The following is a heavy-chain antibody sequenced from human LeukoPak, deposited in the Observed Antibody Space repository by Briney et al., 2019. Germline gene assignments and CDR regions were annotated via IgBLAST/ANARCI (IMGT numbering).Heavy chain of an antibody. V-gene: IGHV3-30*02. CDR1: GFTFSSYG. J-gene: IGHJ6*02. CDR2: IRYDGSNK. D-gene: IGHD2-15*01. Sequence: GGSLRLSCAASGFTFSSYGMHWVRQAPGKGLEWVAFIRYDGSNKYYADSVKGRFTISRDNSKNTLYLQMNSLRAEDTAVYYCARGEYCSGGSCYSHYYYYGMDVWGQGTTVTVSS. CDR3: ARGEYCSGGSCYSHYYYYGMDV.